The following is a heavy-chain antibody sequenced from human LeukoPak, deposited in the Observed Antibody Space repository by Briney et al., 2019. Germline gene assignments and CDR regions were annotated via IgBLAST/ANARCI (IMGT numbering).Heavy chain of an antibody. J-gene: IGHJ6*02. V-gene: IGHV4-59*01. D-gene: IGHD4-11*01. CDR2: IYYSGST. Sequence: SETLSLTCTVSGGSISSYYWSWIRQPPGKGLEWIGYIYYSGSTNYNPSLKSRVTISVDTSKNQFSLKLSSVTAADTAVYFCARSKLGYYYYYGMDVWGQGTTVTVSS. CDR3: ARSKLGYYYYYGMDV. CDR1: GGSISSYY.